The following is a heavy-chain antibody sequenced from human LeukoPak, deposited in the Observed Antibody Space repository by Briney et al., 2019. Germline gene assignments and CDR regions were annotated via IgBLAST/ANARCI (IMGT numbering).Heavy chain of an antibody. D-gene: IGHD3-10*01. Sequence: KPSETLSLTCTVSGGSISSSSYYWGWVRQPPGKGLEWIGSIYYSGTTYYNPSLKSRVTISVDTSKNQFSLKLSSVTAADTAVYYCARGFEFPQSEFDYWGQGTLVTVSS. CDR2: IYYSGTT. V-gene: IGHV4-39*01. J-gene: IGHJ4*02. CDR3: ARGFEFPQSEFDY. CDR1: GGSISSSSYY.